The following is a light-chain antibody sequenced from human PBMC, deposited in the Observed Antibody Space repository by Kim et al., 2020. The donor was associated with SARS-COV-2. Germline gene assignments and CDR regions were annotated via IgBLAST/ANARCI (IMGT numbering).Light chain of an antibody. J-gene: IGLJ3*02. Sequence: SPGQKARITSSGDALPRQYAYWYQQKRGQAPVLVIYKDSERPSGIPERFSGSGSGTTVTLTISGVQAEDEADYYCQSANSSGTYWVFGGGTRLTVL. V-gene: IGLV3-25*03. CDR1: ALPRQY. CDR3: QSANSSGTYWV. CDR2: KDS.